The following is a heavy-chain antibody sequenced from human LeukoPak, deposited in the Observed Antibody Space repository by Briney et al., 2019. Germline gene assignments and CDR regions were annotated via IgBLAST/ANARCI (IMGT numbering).Heavy chain of an antibody. V-gene: IGHV4-59*01. Sequence: SETLSLTCTVSGGSISSYYWSWIRQPPGKGLEWIGYIYYSGSTNYNPSLKSRVTISVDTSKNQFSLKLSSVTAADTAEYYCAREVTVGYMDVWGKGTTVTVSS. CDR1: GGSISSYY. D-gene: IGHD1-26*01. CDR3: AREVTVGYMDV. J-gene: IGHJ6*03. CDR2: IYYSGST.